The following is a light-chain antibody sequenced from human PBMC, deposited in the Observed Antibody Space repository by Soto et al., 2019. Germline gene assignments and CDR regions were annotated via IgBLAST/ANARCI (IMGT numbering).Light chain of an antibody. J-gene: IGKJ1*01. CDR2: AAS. CDR3: QQSYSTTLT. CDR1: QTISSW. V-gene: IGKV1-39*01. Sequence: DIPMTQSPPTLSGSLGERVTITFPASQTISSWLAWYQQKPGKAPKLLIYAASSLQSGVPSRFSGSGSGTDFTLTISSLQPEDFATYYCQQSYSTTLTFGQGTKVDI.